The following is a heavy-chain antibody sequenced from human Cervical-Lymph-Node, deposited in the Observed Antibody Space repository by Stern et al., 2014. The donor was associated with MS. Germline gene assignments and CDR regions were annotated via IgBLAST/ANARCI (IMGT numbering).Heavy chain of an antibody. CDR2: IWYDGIKK. Sequence: VQLVESGGGVVQPGRSLRLSCAASGFSFSNYGFHWVRQAPGKGLEWVAVIWYDGIKKYYADSVKGRFTISRDNSRNTLYLQMKSLRVEDTAIYYCAREAGGGYNKIDYWGQGTLVTVSS. D-gene: IGHD5-24*01. CDR3: AREAGGGYNKIDY. CDR1: GFSFSNYG. J-gene: IGHJ4*02. V-gene: IGHV3-33*01.